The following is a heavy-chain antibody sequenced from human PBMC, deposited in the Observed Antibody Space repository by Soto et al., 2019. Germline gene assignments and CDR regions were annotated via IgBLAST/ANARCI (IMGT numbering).Heavy chain of an antibody. D-gene: IGHD1-1*01. CDR2: ITERGDKT. J-gene: IGHJ3*01. CDR1: GFTFSGYA. Sequence: GGSLRLSCAASGFTFSGYAMSWVRQAPGKGLEWVAAITERGDKTFYADSVRGRFTISIDNSKNTLHLQMNSLRAEDTALYYCAKDKPTTTAFDVWGQGTMVTVSS. V-gene: IGHV3-23*01. CDR3: AKDKPTTTAFDV.